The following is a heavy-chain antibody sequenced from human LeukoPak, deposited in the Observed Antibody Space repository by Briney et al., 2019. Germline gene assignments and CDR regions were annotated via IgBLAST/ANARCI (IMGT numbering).Heavy chain of an antibody. J-gene: IGHJ4*02. CDR2: IYHSGST. CDR1: GGSISSGGYY. Sequence: SETLSLTCTVSGGSISSGGYYWSWIRQPPGKGLEWIGYIYHSGSTYYNPSLKSRVTISVDRSKNQFSLKLSSVTAADTAVYYCARGLVITGIKGTSSREYYFDYWGQGTLVTVSS. V-gene: IGHV4-30-2*01. D-gene: IGHD1-20*01. CDR3: ARGLVITGIKGTSSREYYFDY.